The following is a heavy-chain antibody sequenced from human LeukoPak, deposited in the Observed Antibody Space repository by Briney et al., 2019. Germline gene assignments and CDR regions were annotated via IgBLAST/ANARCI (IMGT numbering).Heavy chain of an antibody. J-gene: IGHJ3*02. CDR3: ASGRWEPYDAFDI. V-gene: IGHV1-2*02. CDR1: GYTFTGDY. D-gene: IGHD1-26*01. Sequence: ASVKVFCKASGYTFTGDYMHWVRQAPGQGLEWMGWINPNSGGTNYAQKFQGRVTMTRDTSISTAYMELSRLRSDDTALYHCASGRWEPYDAFDIWGQGTMVTVSS. CDR2: INPNSGGT.